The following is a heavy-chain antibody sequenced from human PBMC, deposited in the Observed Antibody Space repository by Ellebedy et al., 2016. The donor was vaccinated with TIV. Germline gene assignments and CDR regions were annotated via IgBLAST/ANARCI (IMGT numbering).Heavy chain of an antibody. CDR1: GGSISSGGYY. CDR2: IYYSGST. CDR3: ARAVDTAMVVDY. D-gene: IGHD5-18*01. Sequence: SETLSLXCTVSGGSISSGGYYWSWIRQHPGKGLEWIGYIYYSGSTYYNPSLKSRVTISVDTSKNQFSLKLSSVTAADTAVYYCARAVDTAMVVDYWGQGTLVTVSS. V-gene: IGHV4-31*03. J-gene: IGHJ4*02.